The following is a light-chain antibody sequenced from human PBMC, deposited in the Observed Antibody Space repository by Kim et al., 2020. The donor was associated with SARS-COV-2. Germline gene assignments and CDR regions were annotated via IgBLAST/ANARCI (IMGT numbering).Light chain of an antibody. J-gene: IGLJ2*01. CDR2: DTN. V-gene: IGLV3-19*01. Sequence: GETVSRTSSQGDIPSSYEPSWYQKTPGQAPLILIYDTNSRSSGIADCFSGSTPGNTAASTITGKQADDEADYYCNPRNSGDNVVFGGGTKVTVL. CDR1: IPSSYE. CDR3: NPRNSGDNVV.